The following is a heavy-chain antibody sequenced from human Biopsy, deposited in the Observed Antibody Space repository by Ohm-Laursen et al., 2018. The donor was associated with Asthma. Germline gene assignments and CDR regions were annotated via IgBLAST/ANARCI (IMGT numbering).Heavy chain of an antibody. CDR2: INPGNGNT. CDR1: AYTITSNA. CDR3: ARTYYDFLTGQVNDAFAM. V-gene: IGHV1-3*01. D-gene: IGHD3-9*01. J-gene: IGHJ3*02. Sequence: ASVKVSCKASAYTITSNAMHWVRQAPGQRLEWMGWINPGNGNTKYSQKFQGRVTITRDTSASTAYMDLSSLRSEDTAVYYCARTYYDFLTGQVNDAFAMWGQGTMVTVSS.